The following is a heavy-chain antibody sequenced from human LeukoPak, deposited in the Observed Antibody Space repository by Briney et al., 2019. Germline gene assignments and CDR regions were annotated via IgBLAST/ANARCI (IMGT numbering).Heavy chain of an antibody. CDR2: IYTSGSP. CDR1: GGSLSSYD. CDR3: ARDVRGYYDSSGYYLY. D-gene: IGHD3-22*01. Sequence: SETLSLTCTVSGGSLSSYDWSWIRQSAGKGLEWIGRIYTSGSPNYNPSLKSRVTISVETSKNQFSLKLSSVTAADTVVYYCARDVRGYYDSSGYYLYWGQGTLVTVSS. V-gene: IGHV4-4*07. J-gene: IGHJ4*02.